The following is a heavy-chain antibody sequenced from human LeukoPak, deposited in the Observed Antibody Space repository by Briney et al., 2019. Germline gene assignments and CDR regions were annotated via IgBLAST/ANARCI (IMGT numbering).Heavy chain of an antibody. CDR1: GFTVSSNY. CDR3: ARANILTPSAVDY. J-gene: IGHJ4*02. CDR2: IFGGGGT. D-gene: IGHD3-9*01. Sequence: GGSLRLSCAASGFTVSSNYMAWVRQPPGKGLEWVSVIFGGGGTYYAGSVRGRFTISRDNSKNTLYLQMNSLRAEDTAVYYCARANILTPSAVDYWGQGTLVTVSS. V-gene: IGHV3-53*01.